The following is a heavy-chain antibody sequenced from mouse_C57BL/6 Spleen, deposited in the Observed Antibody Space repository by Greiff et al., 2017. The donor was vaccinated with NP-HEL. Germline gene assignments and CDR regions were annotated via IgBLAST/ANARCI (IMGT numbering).Heavy chain of an antibody. Sequence: VQLQQPGAELVKPGASVKLSCKASGYTFTSYWMQWVKQRPGQGLEWIGEIDPSDSYTNYNQKFKGKATLTVDTSSSTAYMQLSSLTSEDSAVYYCARWGDGSPPDYWGQGTTLTVSS. CDR2: IDPSDSYT. CDR3: ARWGDGSPPDY. J-gene: IGHJ2*01. CDR1: GYTFTSYW. V-gene: IGHV1-50*01. D-gene: IGHD1-1*01.